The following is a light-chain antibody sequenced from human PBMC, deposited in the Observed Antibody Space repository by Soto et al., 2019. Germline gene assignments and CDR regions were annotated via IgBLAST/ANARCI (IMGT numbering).Light chain of an antibody. V-gene: IGLV2-14*01. CDR2: DVS. Sequence: QSVLTQPASVSGSPGQSITISCTGTSSDVGGYNYVSWYQQHPGKAPKLMIYDVSNRPSGVSNRFSGSKSGNTASLTISGXXAXXXXDYYCSSYTSSSTRVFGTGTKVTVL. CDR1: SSDVGGYNY. CDR3: SSYTSSSTRV. J-gene: IGLJ1*01.